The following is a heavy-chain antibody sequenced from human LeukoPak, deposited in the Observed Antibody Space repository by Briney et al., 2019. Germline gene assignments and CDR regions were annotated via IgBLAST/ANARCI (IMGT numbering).Heavy chain of an antibody. CDR2: INLSDDST. J-gene: IGHJ4*02. Sequence: ASVKVSCTGSGYTFTSYYIHWGRQAPGQGLEWMGIINLSDDSTTYAQQFQGRVTMTRDTSSSTVYMELSSLRSEDTAVYYCARRDYHGSSAFLDYWGQGTLVTVSS. D-gene: IGHD3-22*01. V-gene: IGHV1-46*01. CDR1: GYTFTSYY. CDR3: ARRDYHGSSAFLDY.